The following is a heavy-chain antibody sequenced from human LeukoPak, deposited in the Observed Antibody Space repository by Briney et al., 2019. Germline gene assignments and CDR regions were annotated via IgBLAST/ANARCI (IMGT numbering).Heavy chain of an antibody. J-gene: IGHJ4*02. CDR1: GYTFTGYY. V-gene: IGHV1-2*02. CDR2: INPNSGGT. D-gene: IGHD3-3*01. Sequence: GASVKVSCKASGYTFTGYYMHWVRQAPGQGLEWMGWINPNSGGTNYAQKFQGRVTMTRDTSISTAYMELSRLRSDDTAVYYCARATIFGVVPSDYWGQGTLVTVSS. CDR3: ARATIFGVVPSDY.